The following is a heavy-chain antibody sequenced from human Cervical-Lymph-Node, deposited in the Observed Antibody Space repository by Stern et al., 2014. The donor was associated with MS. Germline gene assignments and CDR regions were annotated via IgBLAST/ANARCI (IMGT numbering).Heavy chain of an antibody. D-gene: IGHD3-16*02. Sequence: VQLVQSGAEVKKPGASVKVSCKASGFTFINYGLSWVRQAPGQGLEWMGWITPYNDYTIYAQKFQDRVTMTTDPSTSTAYLEVRSLRSDDTALYYCARDGGGSYHGHWGQGTLVTVSP. J-gene: IGHJ4*02. CDR2: ITPYNDYT. CDR3: ARDGGGSYHGH. CDR1: GFTFINYG. V-gene: IGHV1-18*01.